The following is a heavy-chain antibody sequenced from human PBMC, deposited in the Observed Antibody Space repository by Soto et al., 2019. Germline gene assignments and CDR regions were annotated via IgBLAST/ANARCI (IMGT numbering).Heavy chain of an antibody. V-gene: IGHV3-33*01. J-gene: IGHJ5*02. CDR3: ARDSGSSSQGWFDP. Sequence: QVQLVESGGGVVQPGGSLRLSCAASGFTFSNYGMHWVRQAPGKGLEWVAVIWYDGSNKKYVDSVKGRITISRDNSKNTLYLQVNILRAEDTAVYYCARDSGSSSQGWFDPWGQGTLVTVSS. D-gene: IGHD1-26*01. CDR2: IWYDGSNK. CDR1: GFTFSNYG.